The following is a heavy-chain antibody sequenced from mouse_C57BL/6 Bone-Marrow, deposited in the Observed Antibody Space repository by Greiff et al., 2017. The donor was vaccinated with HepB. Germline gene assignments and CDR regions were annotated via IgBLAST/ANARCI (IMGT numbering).Heavy chain of an antibody. D-gene: IGHD2-3*01. J-gene: IGHJ2*01. V-gene: IGHV5-4*01. Sequence: EVKLMESGGGLVKPGGSLKLSCAASGFTFSSYAMSWVRQTPDKRLEWVATISAGGSYTYYPDNVKGRFTISRDNAKNNLYLQMSHLKSEDTARYYCAREEGIYDGYYTDYWGQGNTLTVSS. CDR3: AREEGIYDGYYTDY. CDR2: ISAGGSYT. CDR1: GFTFSSYA.